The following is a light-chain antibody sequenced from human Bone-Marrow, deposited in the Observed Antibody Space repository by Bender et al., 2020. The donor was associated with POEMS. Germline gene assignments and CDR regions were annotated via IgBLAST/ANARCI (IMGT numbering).Light chain of an antibody. J-gene: IGLJ2*01. V-gene: IGLV3-1*01. Sequence: SYVLTQPPSVSVSPGQTATITCSGDALPKQYAYWYQQKTGQAPVLVIYRDTERPSGIHERFSGSNSGNTATLTISGTQAMDEADYYCQAWDRSTVVFGGGTKVTVL. CDR3: QAWDRSTVV. CDR1: ALPKQY. CDR2: RDT.